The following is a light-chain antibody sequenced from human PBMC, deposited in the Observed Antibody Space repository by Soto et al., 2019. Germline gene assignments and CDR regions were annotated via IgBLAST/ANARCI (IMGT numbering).Light chain of an antibody. CDR3: QKYNSWWT. CDR1: QSISSW. J-gene: IGKJ1*01. CDR2: DDS. V-gene: IGKV1-5*01. Sequence: EIQMTQSPSTLSASVGDRFAITCRDSQSISSWLAWYQQKPGKSPNLLIYDDSSFKSGVPSRFRGSGSGTEFNLTIRSMQPDDFETYYCQKYNSWWTFGQGTKVEIK.